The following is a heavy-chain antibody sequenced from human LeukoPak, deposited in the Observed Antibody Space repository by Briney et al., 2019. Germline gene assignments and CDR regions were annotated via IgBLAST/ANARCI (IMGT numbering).Heavy chain of an antibody. CDR1: GFTFSDYY. D-gene: IGHD1-26*01. V-gene: IGHV3-11*01. CDR2: ISRSGSTI. J-gene: IGHJ4*02. Sequence: GGTLRLSCAASGFTFSDYYMRWIRQAPGKGLEWVSYISRSGSTIYYADSVKGRFTISRDNTKNSLYLQMNSLRVEDTAVYYCAREPISGSQSLDYWGQGTLVTVSS. CDR3: AREPISGSQSLDY.